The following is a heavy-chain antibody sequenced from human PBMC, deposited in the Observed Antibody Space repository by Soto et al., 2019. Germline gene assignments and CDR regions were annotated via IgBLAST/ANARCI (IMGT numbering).Heavy chain of an antibody. D-gene: IGHD6-19*01. V-gene: IGHV3-30-3*01. CDR2: ISYDGSNK. Sequence: GGSLRLSCAASGFTFSSYAMHWVRQTPGKGLEWVAIISYDGSNKYYADSVKGRFTISRDSSKNTLYLQMNSLKPEDTAVYYCARSSRNEAVAGCEYWGQGTLVTVSS. J-gene: IGHJ4*02. CDR3: ARSSRNEAVAGCEY. CDR1: GFTFSSYA.